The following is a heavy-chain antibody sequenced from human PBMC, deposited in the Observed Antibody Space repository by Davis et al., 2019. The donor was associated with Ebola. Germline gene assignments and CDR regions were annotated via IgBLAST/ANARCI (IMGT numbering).Heavy chain of an antibody. CDR3: ARARTEFYDILSGSHFDF. CDR1: GYTFTSYG. D-gene: IGHD3-9*01. Sequence: ASVKVSCKASGYTFTSYGISWVRQAPGQGLEWMGWISAYNGNTNYAQKLQGRVTMTTDTSTSTAYMELRSLRSDDTAVYYCARARTEFYDILSGSHFDFWGQGTLVTVSS. J-gene: IGHJ4*02. CDR2: ISAYNGNT. V-gene: IGHV1-18*01.